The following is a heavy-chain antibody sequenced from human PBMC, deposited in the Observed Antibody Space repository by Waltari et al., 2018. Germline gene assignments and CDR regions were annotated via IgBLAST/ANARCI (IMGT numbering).Heavy chain of an antibody. CDR1: GGSISSYY. J-gene: IGHJ2*01. CDR3: ARGRYCSGGSCYYWYFDL. Sequence: QVQLQESGPGLVKPSETLSLPCPVSGGSISSYYWSWIRQPPGKGLEWIGEIKHSGSTNYNPSLESRVTISVDTSKNQFSLKLSSVTAADTAVYYCARGRYCSGGSCYYWYFDLWGRGTLVTVSS. CDR2: IKHSGST. V-gene: IGHV4-59*12. D-gene: IGHD2-15*01.